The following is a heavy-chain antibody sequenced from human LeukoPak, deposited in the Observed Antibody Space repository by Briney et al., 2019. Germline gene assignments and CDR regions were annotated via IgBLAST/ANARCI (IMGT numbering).Heavy chain of an antibody. CDR3: ARMLWFGRGNYYYYMDV. CDR1: GGSISSSSYY. Sequence: SETLSLTCTVSGGSISSSSYYWGWIRQPPGKGLEWIGRIYTSGSTNYNPSLKSRVTMSVDTSKNQFSLKLSSVTAADTAVYYCARMLWFGRGNYYYYMDVWGKGTTVTISS. V-gene: IGHV4-39*07. CDR2: IYTSGST. J-gene: IGHJ6*03. D-gene: IGHD3-10*01.